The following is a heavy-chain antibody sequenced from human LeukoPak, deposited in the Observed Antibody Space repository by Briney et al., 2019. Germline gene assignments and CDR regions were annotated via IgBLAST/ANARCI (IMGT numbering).Heavy chain of an antibody. CDR3: AKDRGVYTFRAYYFDS. Sequence: GGSLRLSCAASGFPFSSFSIHWVRQSPGKGLEWVACISKDGSDKYYADSVRGRSTISRDNSEKTLFLQINSLKPEDTAVYYCAKDRGVYTFRAYYFDSWGKGTLVTVAS. V-gene: IGHV3-30*04. CDR1: GFPFSSFS. CDR2: ISKDGSDK. J-gene: IGHJ4*02. D-gene: IGHD3-10*01.